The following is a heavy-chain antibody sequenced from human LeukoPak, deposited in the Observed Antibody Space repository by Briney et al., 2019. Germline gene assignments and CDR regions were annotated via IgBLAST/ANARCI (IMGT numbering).Heavy chain of an antibody. J-gene: IGHJ6*02. CDR2: ISYEGSIK. CDR3: AKDGYRGYAPSGYSSSWYGGLDV. D-gene: IGHD6-13*01. Sequence: PGGSLRLSCAASGFSFSTFGMHWVRQAPGKGLEWVAVISYEGSIKFYGDSVKGRFTISRDNSRNTVSLQMNSLRAEDAAVYFCAKDGYRGYAPSGYSSSWYGGLDVWGQGTTVSVSS. V-gene: IGHV3-30*18. CDR1: GFSFSTFG.